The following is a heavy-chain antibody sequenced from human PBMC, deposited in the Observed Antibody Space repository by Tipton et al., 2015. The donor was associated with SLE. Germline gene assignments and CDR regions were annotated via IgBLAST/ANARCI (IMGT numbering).Heavy chain of an antibody. CDR3: ARAMGNIVATIGAFDI. J-gene: IGHJ3*02. D-gene: IGHD5-12*01. Sequence: TLSLTCTVSGGSISSYYWSWIRQPPGKGLVWIGYIYYSGSTNYNPSLKSRVTISVDTSKNQFSLKLSSVTAADTAVYYCARAMGNIVATIGAFDIWGQGTMVTVSS. CDR2: IYYSGST. CDR1: GGSISSYY. V-gene: IGHV4-59*12.